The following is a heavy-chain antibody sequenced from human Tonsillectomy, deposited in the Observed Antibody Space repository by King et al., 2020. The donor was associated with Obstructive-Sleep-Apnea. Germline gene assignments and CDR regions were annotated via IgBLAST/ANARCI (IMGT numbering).Heavy chain of an antibody. CDR3: SRLRVAFGDLPL. CDR2: ISKDGGNT. J-gene: IGHJ2*01. D-gene: IGHD2-21*02. V-gene: IGHV3-30-3*01. CDR1: GISFSNYA. Sequence: VQLVESGGGVVNPGRSLRLSCVASGISFSNYALHWVRQAPGTGLEWVAGISKDGGNTEYLDSVKGRFTISRDNSKNTLYLQMSSLRPEDTAMYYCSRLRVAFGDLPLWGRGTLRTVSS.